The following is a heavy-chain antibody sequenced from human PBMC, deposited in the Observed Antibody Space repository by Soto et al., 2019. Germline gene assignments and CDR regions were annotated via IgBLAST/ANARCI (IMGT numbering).Heavy chain of an antibody. Sequence: QVQLVQSGTEVKKPGSSVKVSCKASGGSFSNYGINWVRQAPGQGLEWMGAIIPIFGTAKYAQNFQGRVTIIADESTSTAYLELSSLRSEDTAMYYCARGAGEKYNYKEMGVWGQGTTVTVSS. V-gene: IGHV1-69*01. CDR1: GGSFSNYG. CDR2: IIPIFGTA. CDR3: ARGAGEKYNYKEMGV. J-gene: IGHJ6*02. D-gene: IGHD1-1*01.